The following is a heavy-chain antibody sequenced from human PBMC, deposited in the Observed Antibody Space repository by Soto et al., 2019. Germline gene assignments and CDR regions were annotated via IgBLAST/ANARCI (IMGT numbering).Heavy chain of an antibody. CDR3: AKETGYLRPLYYFDY. D-gene: IGHD5-12*01. Sequence: GGSLRLSCAASGFTFSSYGMHWVRQAPGKGLEWVAVISYDGSNKYYADSVKGRFTISRDNSKNTLYLQMNSLRAEDTALYYCAKETGYLRPLYYFDYWGQGTLVTVSS. V-gene: IGHV3-30*18. CDR1: GFTFSSYG. CDR2: ISYDGSNK. J-gene: IGHJ4*02.